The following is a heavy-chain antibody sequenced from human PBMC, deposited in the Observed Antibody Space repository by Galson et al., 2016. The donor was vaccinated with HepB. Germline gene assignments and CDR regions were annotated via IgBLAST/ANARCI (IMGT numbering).Heavy chain of an antibody. CDR1: GFTFDSYA. CDR3: AKGSSGYYYVSDH. J-gene: IGHJ4*02. D-gene: IGHD3-22*01. V-gene: IGHV3-23*01. CDR2: VLASGLST. Sequence: SLRLSCAASGFTFDSYAMNWVRQAPGKGLEWVSAVLASGLSTYYAASVRGRFTISRDNSKNTLSLQMDSLRAEDTAVYYCAKGSSGYYYVSDHWGQGTLVTVSS.